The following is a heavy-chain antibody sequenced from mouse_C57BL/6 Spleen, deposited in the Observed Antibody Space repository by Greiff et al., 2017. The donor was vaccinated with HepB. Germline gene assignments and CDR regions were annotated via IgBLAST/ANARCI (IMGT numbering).Heavy chain of an antibody. CDR3: ARRNYSNFYYYAMDY. CDR2: IFPGSGST. Sequence: VQLQQSGPELVKPGASVKISCKASGYTFTDYYINWVKQRPGQGLEWIGWIFPGSGSTYYNEKFKGKATLTVDKSSSTAYMLLSSLTSEDSAVYFCARRNYSNFYYYAMDYWGQGTSVTVSS. D-gene: IGHD2-5*01. CDR1: GYTFTDYY. J-gene: IGHJ4*01. V-gene: IGHV1-75*01.